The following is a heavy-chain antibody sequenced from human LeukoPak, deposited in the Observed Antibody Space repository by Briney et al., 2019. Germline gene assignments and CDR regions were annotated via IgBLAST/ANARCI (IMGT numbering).Heavy chain of an antibody. Sequence: GGSLRLSCAASGFTFSSYGMHWVRQAPGKGLEWVAFIRYDGSNKYYADSVKGRFTISRDNSKNTLYLQMNSLRAEDTAVYYCAKGWVWWLDEGDDYWGQGTLVTVSS. J-gene: IGHJ4*02. D-gene: IGHD6-19*01. CDR2: IRYDGSNK. CDR3: AKGWVWWLDEGDDY. CDR1: GFTFSSYG. V-gene: IGHV3-30*02.